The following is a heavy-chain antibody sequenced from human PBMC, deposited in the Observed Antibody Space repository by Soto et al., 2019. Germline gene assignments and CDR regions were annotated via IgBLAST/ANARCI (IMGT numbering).Heavy chain of an antibody. Sequence: GGSLRLSCADSGFTFSKAWMNWVRQAPGKGLEWVGRIRSKTDGGTTDYAAPVKGRFTISRDDSKNTVYLQMNSLKTEDKAVNYCTTIYPYDRAPSGGQETLVTVSS. D-gene: IGHD3-22*01. CDR3: TTIYPYDRAPS. CDR1: GFTFSKAW. CDR2: IRSKTDGGTT. J-gene: IGHJ4*02. V-gene: IGHV3-15*07.